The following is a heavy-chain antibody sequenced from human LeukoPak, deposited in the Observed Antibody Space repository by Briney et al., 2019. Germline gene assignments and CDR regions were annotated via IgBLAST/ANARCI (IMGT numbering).Heavy chain of an antibody. CDR3: AKGEFRGYCGTYSCQNWFDH. D-gene: IGHD2-2*01. V-gene: IGHV3-23*01. J-gene: IGHJ5*02. Sequence: GRSLRLSCAPSTFGLNTYAMSWVRQAPGGRLWWGSGISGSGGSTHYADTMKGRFTISRDNSNNKLYLQMNSLRVEDTAVYYCAKGEFRGYCGTYSCQNWFDHWGQGTLVIVSS. CDR2: ISGSGGST. CDR1: TFGLNTYA.